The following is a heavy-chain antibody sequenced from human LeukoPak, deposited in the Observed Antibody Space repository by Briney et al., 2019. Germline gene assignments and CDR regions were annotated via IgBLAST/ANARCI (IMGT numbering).Heavy chain of an antibody. V-gene: IGHV3-73*01. Sequence: GGSLRLSCATSGFTFSGSAIHWVRQASGKGLEWVGRIRSKANSYATTDVASVKGRFTISRDDSKNTAYLEMSSLKTEDTAAYYCTRPSYDSSVSGVVYWGQGTLVTVSS. J-gene: IGHJ4*02. D-gene: IGHD3-22*01. CDR2: IRSKANSYAT. CDR3: TRPSYDSSVSGVVY. CDR1: GFTFSGSA.